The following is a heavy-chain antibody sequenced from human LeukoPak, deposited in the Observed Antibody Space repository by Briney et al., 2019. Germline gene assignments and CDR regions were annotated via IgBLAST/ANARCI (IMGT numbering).Heavy chain of an antibody. Sequence: ASVKVSCKASGYTFTGYYMHWVRQAPGQGLEWMGRINPNSGGTNYAQKFQGRVTMTRDTSISTAYMELSRLRSDYTAVYYCASGVGATPWFHYWGQGTLVTVSS. CDR3: ASGVGATPWFHY. J-gene: IGHJ4*02. CDR2: INPNSGGT. V-gene: IGHV1-2*06. D-gene: IGHD1-26*01. CDR1: GYTFTGYY.